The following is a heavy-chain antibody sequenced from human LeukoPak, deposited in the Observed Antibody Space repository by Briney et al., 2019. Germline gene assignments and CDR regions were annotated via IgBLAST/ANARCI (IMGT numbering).Heavy chain of an antibody. CDR1: DTVSCYSMSSGYY. V-gene: IGHV4-38-2*02. Sequence: SETLSLTCTVSDTVSCYSMSSGYYWGWIRQPPGKGLEWIGSIYQSWSTYYNPSLKSRVTISVNTSKNQFSLKLSSVTAADTAVYYCASKILSREYYDSSGYYPPWYFDYWGQGTLVTVSS. CDR2: IYQSWST. J-gene: IGHJ4*02. CDR3: ASKILSREYYDSSGYYPPWYFDY. D-gene: IGHD3-22*01.